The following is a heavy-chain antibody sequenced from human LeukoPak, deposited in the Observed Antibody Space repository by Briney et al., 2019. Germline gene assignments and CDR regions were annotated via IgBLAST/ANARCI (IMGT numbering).Heavy chain of an antibody. CDR3: VKDPVPQWLVPR. J-gene: IGHJ4*02. D-gene: IGHD6-19*01. Sequence: GGSLRLSCAASGFTFSSYEMNWVRQAPGKGLEWVSYISSSGSTIYYADSVKGRFTISRDNSKNTLYLQMNSLRAEDTAVYYCVKDPVPQWLVPRWGQGTLVTVSS. V-gene: IGHV3-48*03. CDR1: GFTFSSYE. CDR2: ISSSGSTI.